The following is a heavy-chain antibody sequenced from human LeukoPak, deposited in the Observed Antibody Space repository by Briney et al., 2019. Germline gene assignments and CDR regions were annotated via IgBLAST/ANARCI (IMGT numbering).Heavy chain of an antibody. CDR2: IKKDGGEI. CDR3: ARDRRAASAPDY. J-gene: IGHJ4*02. V-gene: IGHV3-7*01. D-gene: IGHD6-13*01. CDR1: GFNFSSYW. Sequence: WESLTLSCAASGFNFSSYWMSWVRQAPGKGLEWVANIKKDGGEIFYADSVNGRFTIFRDNANNALYLQMRGLGGEDMGLYCCARDRRAASAPDYWGQGTLVTVSS.